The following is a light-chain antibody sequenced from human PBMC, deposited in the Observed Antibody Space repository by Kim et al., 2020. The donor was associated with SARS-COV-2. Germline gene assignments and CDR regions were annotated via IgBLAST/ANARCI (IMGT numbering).Light chain of an antibody. V-gene: IGKV1-5*03. CDR1: QSISSW. Sequence: DIQMTQSPSTLSASVGDRVTITCRASQSISSWLAWYLQKPGKAPKLLIYKASSLESGVPSRFSGSGSGTEFTLTISSLQPDDFATYFCQQYNSYPLTFGGGTKLEI. CDR2: KAS. J-gene: IGKJ4*01. CDR3: QQYNSYPLT.